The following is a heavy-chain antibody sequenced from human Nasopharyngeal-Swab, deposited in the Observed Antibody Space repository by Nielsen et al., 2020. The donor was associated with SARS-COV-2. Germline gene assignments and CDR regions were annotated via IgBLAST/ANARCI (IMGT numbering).Heavy chain of an antibody. CDR1: GFTFSSYG. CDR2: ISYDGSNK. J-gene: IGHJ6*02. CDR3: AKQTSGRGYYYYYYGMDV. D-gene: IGHD1-1*01. V-gene: IGHV3-30*18. Sequence: GESLKISCAASGFTFSSYGMHWVRQAPGKGLEWVAVISYDGSNKYYADSVKGRFTISRDNSKNTLYLQMNSLRAEDTAVYYCAKQTSGRGYYYYYYGMDVWGQGTTVTVSS.